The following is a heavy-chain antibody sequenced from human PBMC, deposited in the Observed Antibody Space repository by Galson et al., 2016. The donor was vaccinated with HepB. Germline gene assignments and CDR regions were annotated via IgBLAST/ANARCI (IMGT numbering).Heavy chain of an antibody. Sequence: SLRLSCAVSGFTFSSQSMNWVRQAPGKGLEWVSYISGSGGIIFYADSVKGRFTITRDNAKNSVYLEMNSLRAEDTAVYYCASLHFDTFPSPGYWGQGTLVTVSS. CDR2: ISGSGGII. CDR3: ASLHFDTFPSPGY. D-gene: IGHD3-9*01. V-gene: IGHV3-48*04. J-gene: IGHJ4*02. CDR1: GFTFSSQS.